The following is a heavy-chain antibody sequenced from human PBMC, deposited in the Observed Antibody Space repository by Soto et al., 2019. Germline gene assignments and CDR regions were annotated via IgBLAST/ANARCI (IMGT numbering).Heavy chain of an antibody. J-gene: IGHJ6*02. CDR3: ARGLGVTIPLYGMDV. CDR2: ISTYNGDT. Sequence: ASVKVSCKASGYTFSRSGISWVRQAPGQGLEWMGWISTYNGDTNYAQKVQGRVTMTTDTSTSTAFMELMSLRSDDTAVYYCARGLGVTIPLYGMDVWGQGTTVTVSS. CDR1: GYTFSRSG. V-gene: IGHV1-18*01. D-gene: IGHD3-3*01.